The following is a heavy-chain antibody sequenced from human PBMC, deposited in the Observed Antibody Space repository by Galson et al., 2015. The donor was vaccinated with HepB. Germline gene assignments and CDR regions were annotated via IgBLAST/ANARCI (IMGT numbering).Heavy chain of an antibody. J-gene: IGHJ3*02. D-gene: IGHD3-3*01. CDR2: IYYSGST. CDR1: GGSISSYY. V-gene: IGHV4-59*01. CDR3: ASYPYDFWSGYYGADAFDI. Sequence: ETLSLTCTVSGGSISSYYWSWIRQPPGKGLEWIGYIYYSGSTNYNPSLKSRVTISVDTSKNQFSLKLSSVTAADTAVYYCASYPYDFWSGYYGADAFDIWGQGTMVTVSS.